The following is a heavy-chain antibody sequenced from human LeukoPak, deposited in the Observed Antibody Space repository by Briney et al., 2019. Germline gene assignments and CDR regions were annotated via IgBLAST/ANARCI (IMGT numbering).Heavy chain of an antibody. J-gene: IGHJ6*02. CDR3: AREDGTGGLDV. Sequence: SQTLSLTCTVSGGSISSGGYYWTWIRQPAGKGLEWIGRMYSSGSTNYNPSLKSRVTMSVDTSKNQFSLKLRSVTAADTAVYYCAREDGTGGLDVWGQGTTVTVSS. D-gene: IGHD1-1*01. V-gene: IGHV4-61*02. CDR1: GGSISSGGYY. CDR2: MYSSGST.